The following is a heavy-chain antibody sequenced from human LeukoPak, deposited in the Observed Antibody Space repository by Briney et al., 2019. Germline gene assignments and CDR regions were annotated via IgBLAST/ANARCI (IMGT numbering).Heavy chain of an antibody. V-gene: IGHV3-30*18. CDR3: AKAEGDNYDILTGYYIPIQH. J-gene: IGHJ1*01. Sequence: PGGSLRLSCAASGFTFSSYGMHWVRQAPGKGLEWVAVISYDGSNKYYADSVKGRFTISRDNSKNTLYLQMNSLRAEDTAVYYCAKAEGDNYDILTGYYIPIQHWGQGTLVTVSS. CDR2: ISYDGSNK. CDR1: GFTFSSYG. D-gene: IGHD3-9*01.